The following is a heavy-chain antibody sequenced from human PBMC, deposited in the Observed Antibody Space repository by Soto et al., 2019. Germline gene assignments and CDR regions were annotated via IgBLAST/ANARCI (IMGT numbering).Heavy chain of an antibody. CDR2: ISSSGAFT. CDR1: GFTFSSND. V-gene: IGHV3-23*01. D-gene: IGHD6-13*01. CDR3: ARDLGSSWYPEYFQH. Sequence: GGSLRLSCAASGFTFSSNDMTWVRQAPGKGLEWVSTISSSGAFTYHADSAKGRFTISRDSSKNTVYLQMNSLRAEDTAVYYCARDLGSSWYPEYFQHWGQGTLVTVSS. J-gene: IGHJ1*01.